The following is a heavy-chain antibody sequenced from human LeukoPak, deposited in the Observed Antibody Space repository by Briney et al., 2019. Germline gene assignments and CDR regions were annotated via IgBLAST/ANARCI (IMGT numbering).Heavy chain of an antibody. CDR1: GFTFSINA. Sequence: GESLSLSCAASGFTFSINAMNGVRQAPGKGLEWVSSISSSSAYLDYADPVKGRFTISRDNAKNSLYLQMNSLRAEDTVVHYCARTHYGESGMDVWGQGTTVTVSS. D-gene: IGHD4-17*01. CDR3: ARTHYGESGMDV. V-gene: IGHV3-21*01. CDR2: ISSSSAYL. J-gene: IGHJ6*02.